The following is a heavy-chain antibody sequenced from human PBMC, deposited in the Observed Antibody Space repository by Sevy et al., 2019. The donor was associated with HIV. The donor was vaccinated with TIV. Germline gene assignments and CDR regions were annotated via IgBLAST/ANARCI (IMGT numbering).Heavy chain of an antibody. V-gene: IGHV3-11*01. Sequence: GGSLRLSCAASGFTFSDYYMSWIRQAPGKGLEWVSYISSSGSTIYYADSVKGRFTISRDNAKNSLYLQMNSLRAEDAAVYYCARDFYSRSGFGLYYYGMDVWGQGTTVTVSS. CDR3: ARDFYSRSGFGLYYYGMDV. D-gene: IGHD6-6*01. CDR2: ISSSGSTI. J-gene: IGHJ6*02. CDR1: GFTFSDYY.